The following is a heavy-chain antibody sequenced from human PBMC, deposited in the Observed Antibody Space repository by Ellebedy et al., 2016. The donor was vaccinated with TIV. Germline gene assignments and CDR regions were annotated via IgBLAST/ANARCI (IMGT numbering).Heavy chain of an antibody. D-gene: IGHD3-10*01. Sequence: SETLSLXCSVSGDSISGSTHYWGWIRQPPGKGLEWIGNMYYGGSPYYNPSLQSRVTISADTSQNQFSLRLTSVTAADTAVYYCARIPTHEHYYRPGNQDHWGQGTLVTVSS. CDR1: GDSISGSTHY. CDR3: ARIPTHEHYYRPGNQDH. J-gene: IGHJ4*02. V-gene: IGHV4-39*07. CDR2: MYYGGSP.